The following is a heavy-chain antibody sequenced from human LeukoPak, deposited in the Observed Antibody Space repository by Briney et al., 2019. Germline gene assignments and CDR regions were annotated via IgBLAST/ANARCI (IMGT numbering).Heavy chain of an antibody. CDR1: GFTFSSYW. Sequence: PGGSLRLSCAASGFTFSSYWMSWVRQAPGKGLEWVANIKQDGSEKYYVDSVKGRFTISRDNAKNSLYLQMNSLRAEDTAVYYCAREPTYYYDSSGYYSAFDIWGQGTMVTVSS. J-gene: IGHJ3*02. D-gene: IGHD3-22*01. V-gene: IGHV3-7*01. CDR2: IKQDGSEK. CDR3: AREPTYYYDSSGYYSAFDI.